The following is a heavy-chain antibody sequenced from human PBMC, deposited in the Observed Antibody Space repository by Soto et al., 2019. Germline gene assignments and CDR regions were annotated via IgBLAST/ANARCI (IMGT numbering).Heavy chain of an antibody. Sequence: PVGSLRLSCAASGFTFSSYAMSWVRHSPGKGLEWVSAISGSGGSTYYADSVKGRFTISRDNSKNTLYLQMNSLRAEDTAVYYCAKVRYCSSTSCYSVTYSGYYYGMDVWGQGTTVTVS. CDR1: GFTFSSYA. V-gene: IGHV3-23*01. CDR2: ISGSGGST. CDR3: AKVRYCSSTSCYSVTYSGYYYGMDV. D-gene: IGHD2-2*02. J-gene: IGHJ6*02.